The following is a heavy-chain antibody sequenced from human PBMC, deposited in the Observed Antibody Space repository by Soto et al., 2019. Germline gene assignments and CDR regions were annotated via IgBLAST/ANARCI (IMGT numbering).Heavy chain of an antibody. Sequence: QVQLVQSGAEVKKPGSSVKVSCKASGGTFSSLAISWVRQAPGQGLKWMGGLVPVFGTANYAQKFQDRVTITADKSTSTSYMELSSLRSEDTAVYDCARSPGVFDYWGQGTLVTVSS. J-gene: IGHJ4*02. D-gene: IGHD3-10*01. CDR1: GGTFSSLA. V-gene: IGHV1-69*06. CDR3: ARSPGVFDY. CDR2: LVPVFGTA.